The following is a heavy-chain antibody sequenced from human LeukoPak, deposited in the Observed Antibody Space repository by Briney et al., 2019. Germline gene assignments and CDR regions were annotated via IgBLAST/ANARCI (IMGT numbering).Heavy chain of an antibody. CDR1: GYTFTGYY. V-gene: IGHV1-2*06. CDR3: AGEDNSSGYRPFDI. J-gene: IGHJ3*02. CDR2: INPNNGGT. Sequence: ASVKVSCKASGYTFTGYYIHWVRQAPGQGLEWMGRINPNNGGTNYAQKFQGRVTMTRDMAMSTAYMELSRLRSDDTAVYYCAGEDNSSGYRPFDIWGQGTMVTVPS. D-gene: IGHD3-22*01.